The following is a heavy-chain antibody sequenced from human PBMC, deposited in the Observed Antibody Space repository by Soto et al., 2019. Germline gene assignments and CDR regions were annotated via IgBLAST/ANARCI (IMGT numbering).Heavy chain of an antibody. J-gene: IGHJ4*02. CDR3: ARADGPGPFDY. V-gene: IGHV1-3*01. CDR2: INAGNGNT. Sequence: ASVKVSCKASGYTFTSYAMHWVRQAPGQRLEWMGWINAGNGNTKYSQKFQGRVTITRDTSASTAYMGLSSLRSEDTAVYYCARADGPGPFDYWGQGTLVTVSS. CDR1: GYTFTSYA.